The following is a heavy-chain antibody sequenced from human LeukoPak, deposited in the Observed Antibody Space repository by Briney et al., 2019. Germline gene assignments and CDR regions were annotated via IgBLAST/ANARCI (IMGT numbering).Heavy chain of an antibody. V-gene: IGHV1-2*02. D-gene: IGHD5-18*01. CDR3: ARDNGGRYSYGLFDY. CDR1: GYTFTGYN. Sequence: ASVKISCKASGYTFTGYNMHWVRQAPGQGFEWMGWINPNSGGTNYAQKFQGRVTMTRDTSISTAYMELSRLRSDDTAVYYCARDNGGRYSYGLFDYWGQGTLATVSS. CDR2: INPNSGGT. J-gene: IGHJ4*02.